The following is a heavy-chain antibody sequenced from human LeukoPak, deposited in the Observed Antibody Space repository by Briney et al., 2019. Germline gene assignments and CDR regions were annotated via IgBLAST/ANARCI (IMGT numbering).Heavy chain of an antibody. D-gene: IGHD3-10*01. V-gene: IGHV1-69*13. J-gene: IGHJ4*02. CDR3: ASKLNYGSGSYYAALDY. CDR1: GGTFSSYA. Sequence: SVKVSCKASGGTFSSYAISWVRQAPGQGLEWMGGIIPIFGTANYAQKFQGRVTITADESTSTAYMELSSLRSEDTAVYYCASKLNYGSGSYYAALDYWGQGTLVTVSS. CDR2: IIPIFGTA.